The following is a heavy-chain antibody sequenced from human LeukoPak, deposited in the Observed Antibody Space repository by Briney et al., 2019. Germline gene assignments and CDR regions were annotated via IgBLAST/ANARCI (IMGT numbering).Heavy chain of an antibody. CDR1: GGTFSNYA. V-gene: IGHV1-69*13. D-gene: IGHD3-3*01. J-gene: IGHJ5*02. CDR3: ARNKLLVTPPDWFDP. CDR2: IIPIFGTA. Sequence: SVKVSCKASGGTFSNYAISWVRQAPGQGLEWMGGIIPIFGTANYAQKFRGRATITADESTSTAYMELSSLRSEDTAVYYCARNKLLVTPPDWFDPWGQGTLVTVSS.